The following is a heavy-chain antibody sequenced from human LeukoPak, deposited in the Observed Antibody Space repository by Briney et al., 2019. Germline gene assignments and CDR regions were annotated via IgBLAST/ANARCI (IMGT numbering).Heavy chain of an antibody. V-gene: IGHV3-11*01. CDR3: ARESQYYYDSSGYLDYYYGMDV. D-gene: IGHD3-22*01. Sequence: GGSLRLSCAASGFTFSDYYMSWIRQAPGKGLEWVSYISSSGSTIYYADSVKGRFTISRDNAKNSLYLQMNSLRAEDTAVYYCARESQYYYDSSGYLDYYYGMDVWGQGTTVTVSS. CDR2: ISSSGSTI. J-gene: IGHJ6*02. CDR1: GFTFSDYY.